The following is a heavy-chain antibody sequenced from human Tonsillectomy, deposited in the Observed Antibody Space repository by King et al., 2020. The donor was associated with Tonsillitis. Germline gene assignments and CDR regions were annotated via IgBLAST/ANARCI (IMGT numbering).Heavy chain of an antibody. CDR3: AKGDCSSTSCYYYFDY. CDR1: GFTFSSYG. D-gene: IGHD2-2*01. V-gene: IGHV3-30*18. Sequence: VQLVESGGGVVQPGRSLRLSCAASGFTFSSYGMHWVRQAPGKGLEWVAVLSYDGSNKYYADSVKGRFTLSRDNSKNTMYLQMNSLRAEDTAVYYCAKGDCSSTSCYYYFDYWGQGTLVTVSS. J-gene: IGHJ4*02. CDR2: LSYDGSNK.